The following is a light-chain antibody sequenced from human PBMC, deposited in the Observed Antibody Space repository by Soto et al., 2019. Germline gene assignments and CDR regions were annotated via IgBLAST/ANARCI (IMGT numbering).Light chain of an antibody. CDR2: DVS. V-gene: IGLV2-14*03. CDR1: SSDVGGYNY. J-gene: IGLJ1*01. Sequence: QSALTQPASVSGSPGQSIALSCTGTSSDVGGYNYVSWYQQHPGKAPKLMIYDVSNRPSGVSNRFSGSKSGNTASLTISGLQAEDEADYYCSSYTTIFALGEYVFGTGTKVTVL. CDR3: SSYTTIFALGEYV.